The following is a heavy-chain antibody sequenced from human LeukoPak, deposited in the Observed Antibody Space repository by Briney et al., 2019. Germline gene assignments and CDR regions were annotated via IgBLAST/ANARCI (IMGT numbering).Heavy chain of an antibody. J-gene: IGHJ4*02. CDR1: GGSISSGDYY. D-gene: IGHD6-6*01. V-gene: IGHV4-30-4*01. CDR2: IYYSGST. Sequence: SQTLSLTCTVSGGSISSGDYYWSWIRQPPGKGLEWIGYIYYSGSTYYNPSLKSRLTISGDTFKNQFSLRLSSVTAADTAVYYCARGTWSSSIDYWGQGTLVTVSS. CDR3: ARGTWSSSIDY.